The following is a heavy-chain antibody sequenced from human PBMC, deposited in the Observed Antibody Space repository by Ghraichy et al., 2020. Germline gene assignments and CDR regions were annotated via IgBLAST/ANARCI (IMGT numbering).Heavy chain of an antibody. CDR1: GFTFSSYS. CDR2: ISSSSSYI. J-gene: IGHJ4*02. D-gene: IGHD3-3*01. V-gene: IGHV3-21*01. Sequence: LSLTCAASGFTFSSYSMNWVRQAPGKGLEWVSSISSSSSYIYYADSVKGRFTISRDNAKNSLYLQMNSLRAEDTAVYYCARALSPLIWSGYPLVYWGQGTLVTVSS. CDR3: ARALSPLIWSGYPLVY.